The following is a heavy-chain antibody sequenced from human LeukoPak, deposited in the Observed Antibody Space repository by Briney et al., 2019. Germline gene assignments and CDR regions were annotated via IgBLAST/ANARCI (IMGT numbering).Heavy chain of an antibody. Sequence: PGGSLRLSCAASGFTFSTYGMHWVRQAPGKGLEWVANIRQDGSEKCYVDSVEGRFTISRDNAKKSLFLQMNSLRVEDTAVYYCARDMRGDGFDIWGQGTMVTISS. J-gene: IGHJ3*02. V-gene: IGHV3-7*04. D-gene: IGHD2-2*01. CDR3: ARDMRGDGFDI. CDR1: GFTFSTYG. CDR2: IRQDGSEK.